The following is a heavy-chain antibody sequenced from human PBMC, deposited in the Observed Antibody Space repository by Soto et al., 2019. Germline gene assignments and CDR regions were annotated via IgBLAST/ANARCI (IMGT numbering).Heavy chain of an antibody. V-gene: IGHV1-8*01. CDR1: GYTFTSYD. CDR3: ARGGNYDFWSGRKNAFDI. J-gene: IGHJ3*02. CDR2: MNPNSGNT. Sequence: ASVKVSCKASGYTFTSYDINWVRQATGQGLEWMGWMNPNSGNTGYAQKFQGRVTMTRNTSISTAYMELSSLRSEDTAVYYCARGGNYDFWSGRKNAFDIWGQGTMVTVSS. D-gene: IGHD3-3*01.